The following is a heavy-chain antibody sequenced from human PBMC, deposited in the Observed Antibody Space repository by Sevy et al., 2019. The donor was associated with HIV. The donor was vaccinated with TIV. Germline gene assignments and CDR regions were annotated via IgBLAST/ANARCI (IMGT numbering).Heavy chain of an antibody. D-gene: IGHD3-10*01. J-gene: IGHJ3*02. V-gene: IGHV4-34*01. CDR3: ARGRDVLLWFGELSHAAFDI. CDR2: INHSGSS. Sequence: SETLSLACAVYGGSFSGYYWSWIRQPPGKGLEWIGEINHSGSSNYDPCLKSRVTISVDTSKNQFSLKLSSVTAADTAVYYCARGRDVLLWFGELSHAAFDIWGQGTMVTVSS. CDR1: GGSFSGYY.